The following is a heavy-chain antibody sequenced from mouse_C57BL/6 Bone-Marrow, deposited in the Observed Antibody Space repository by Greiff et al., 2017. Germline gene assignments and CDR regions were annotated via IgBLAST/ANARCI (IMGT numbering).Heavy chain of an antibody. J-gene: IGHJ1*03. CDR2: IDPSDGYT. D-gene: IGHD2-5*01. V-gene: IGHV1-50*01. CDR3: ARCIYDSNFWGYFDV. CDR1: GYTFTSYW. Sequence: QVQLQQPGAELVKPGASVKLSCKASGYTFTSYWMQWVKQRPGQGLEWIGEIDPSDGYTNYNPKFKGKATLTVDTSSSTAYMQLSSLTSEDSAVYYCARCIYDSNFWGYFDVWGTGTTVTVSS.